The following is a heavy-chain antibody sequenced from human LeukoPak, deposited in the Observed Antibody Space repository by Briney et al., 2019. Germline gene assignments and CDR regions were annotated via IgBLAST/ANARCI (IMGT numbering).Heavy chain of an antibody. V-gene: IGHV4-30-4*08. D-gene: IGHD3-3*01. CDR1: GGSISSGDYY. CDR3: ARVGYDFWSGFATENAFDI. J-gene: IGHJ3*02. CDR2: IYYSGST. Sequence: SETLSLTCTVSGGSISSGDYYWSWIRQPPGKGLEWIGYIYYSGSTYYNPSLKSRVTISVDTSKNQFSLRLSSVTAADTAVYYCARVGYDFWSGFATENAFDIWGQGTMVTVSS.